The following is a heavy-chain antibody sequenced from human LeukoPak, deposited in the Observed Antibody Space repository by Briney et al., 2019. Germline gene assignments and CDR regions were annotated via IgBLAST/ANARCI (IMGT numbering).Heavy chain of an antibody. J-gene: IGHJ6*02. CDR3: ARGYDFWSGYYTPSTRYYGMDV. V-gene: IGHV1-69*04. D-gene: IGHD3-3*01. CDR1: GGTFSSYA. Sequence: GASVEVSCKASGGTFSSYAISWVRQAPGQGLEWMGRIIPILGIANYAQKFQGRVTITADKSTSTAYMELSSLRSEDTAVYYCARGYDFWSGYYTPSTRYYGMDVWGQGTTVTVSS. CDR2: IIPILGIA.